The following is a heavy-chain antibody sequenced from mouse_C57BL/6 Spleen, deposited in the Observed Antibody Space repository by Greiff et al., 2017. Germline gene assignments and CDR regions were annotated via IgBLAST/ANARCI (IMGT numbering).Heavy chain of an antibody. J-gene: IGHJ3*01. CDR3: AREGDYDGAWFAY. D-gene: IGHD2-4*01. Sequence: QVQLQQPGAELVRPGSSVKLSCKASGYTFTSYWMDWVKQRPGQGLEWIGNNYPSDSETHYNQKSKDKATLTVDNSSSTAYLQLSSLTSEDSAVYYCAREGDYDGAWFAYWGQGTLVTVSA. CDR1: GYTFTSYW. CDR2: NYPSDSET. V-gene: IGHV1-61*01.